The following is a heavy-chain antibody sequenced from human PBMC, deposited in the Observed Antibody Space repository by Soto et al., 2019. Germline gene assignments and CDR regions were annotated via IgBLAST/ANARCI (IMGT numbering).Heavy chain of an antibody. V-gene: IGHV3-30*18. D-gene: IGHD2-2*01. CDR1: GFTFSSYG. Sequence: QVRLVESGGGVVQPGRSLRLSCAASGFTFSSYGMHWVRQAPGKGLEWVAVISYDGSNKYYADSVRGRFTISRDNSKNTLYLQMNSLRAEDTAVYYCAKDNCISTSCYRLYNWFDPWGQGTLVTVSS. CDR3: AKDNCISTSCYRLYNWFDP. J-gene: IGHJ5*02. CDR2: ISYDGSNK.